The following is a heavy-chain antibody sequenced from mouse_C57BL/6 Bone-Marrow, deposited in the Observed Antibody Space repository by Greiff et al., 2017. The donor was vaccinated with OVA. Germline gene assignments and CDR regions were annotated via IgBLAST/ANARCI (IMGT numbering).Heavy chain of an antibody. J-gene: IGHJ4*01. Sequence: VQLQQSGPELVKPGASVKISCKASGYSFTIYYIHWVKQRPGQGLEWIGWMYPGSGNTKYNEKFKGKATLTADKSSNTAYMQLSSLTSEDSSVYYCARSNYGGLAMDYWSQGTSVTVSS. V-gene: IGHV1-66*01. CDR1: GYSFTIYY. CDR3: ARSNYGGLAMDY. CDR2: MYPGSGNT. D-gene: IGHD2-5*01.